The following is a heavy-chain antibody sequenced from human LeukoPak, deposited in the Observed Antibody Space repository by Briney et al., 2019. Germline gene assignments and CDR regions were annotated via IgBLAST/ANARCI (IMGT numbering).Heavy chain of an antibody. CDR2: IIPIFGTA. V-gene: IGHV1-69*01. CDR3: ARYCSGGSCSD. D-gene: IGHD2-15*01. Sequence: SVKVSRKASGGTFSSYAISWVRQAPGQGLEWMGGIIPIFGTANYAQKFQGRVTITADESTSTAYMGLSSLRSEDTAVYYCARYCSGGSCSDWGQGTLVTVSS. J-gene: IGHJ4*02. CDR1: GGTFSSYA.